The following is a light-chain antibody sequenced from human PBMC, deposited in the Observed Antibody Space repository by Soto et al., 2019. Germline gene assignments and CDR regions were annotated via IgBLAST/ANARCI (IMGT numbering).Light chain of an antibody. J-gene: IGLJ2*01. CDR3: AAWDDSLSGVV. Sequence: QSVLTQPPSASGTPGPRVTISCSGSSSNIGRSYVFWYKQLPGTAPRLLIYRNNERPSGVPGRFAGSKSGTGASLAISGLRSDDEAVYYCAAWDDSLSGVVCGGGTKLTVL. V-gene: IGLV1-47*01. CDR1: SSNIGRSY. CDR2: RNN.